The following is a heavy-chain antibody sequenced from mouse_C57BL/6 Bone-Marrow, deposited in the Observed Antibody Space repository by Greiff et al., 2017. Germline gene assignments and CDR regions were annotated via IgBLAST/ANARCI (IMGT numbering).Heavy chain of an antibody. CDR3: TRVRGDYDAWFAY. V-gene: IGHV5-9-1*02. D-gene: IGHD2-4*01. J-gene: IGHJ3*01. Sequence: EVKLMESGAGLAKPGGSLKLSCAASGFTFSSYAMSWVRQTPEKRLEWVAYISSGGDYIYYADTVKGRFTISRDNARNTLYLQMSSLKSEDTAMYYCTRVRGDYDAWFAYWGQGTLVTVSA. CDR2: ISSGGDYI. CDR1: GFTFSSYA.